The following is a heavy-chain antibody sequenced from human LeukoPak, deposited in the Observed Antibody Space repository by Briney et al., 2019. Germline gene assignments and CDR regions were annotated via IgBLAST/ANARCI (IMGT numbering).Heavy chain of an antibody. Sequence: ASVKVSFKVSGYTLTELSMHWVRQAPGKGLEWMGGFDPEDGETIYAQKFQGRVTMTEDTSTDTAYMELSSLRSEDTAVYYCATDDDYGGNSVFDYWGQGTLVTVSP. CDR2: FDPEDGET. V-gene: IGHV1-24*01. CDR3: ATDDDYGGNSVFDY. CDR1: GYTLTELS. J-gene: IGHJ4*02. D-gene: IGHD4-23*01.